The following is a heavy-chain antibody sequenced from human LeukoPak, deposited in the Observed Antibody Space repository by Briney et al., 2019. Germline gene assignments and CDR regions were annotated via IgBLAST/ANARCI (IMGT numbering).Heavy chain of an antibody. CDR1: GGSFSAYY. V-gene: IGHV4-34*01. CDR3: ARGRVYYYGSGTTYFFDY. D-gene: IGHD3-10*01. Sequence: KASETLSLTCAVYGGSFSAYYWSWIRQPPGRGLEWIGEINHSGSTNYNPSLKSRVTISVDTSKNQFSLKLSSVTTADTAVYYCARGRVYYYGSGTTYFFDYWGQGTLVTVSS. CDR2: INHSGST. J-gene: IGHJ4*02.